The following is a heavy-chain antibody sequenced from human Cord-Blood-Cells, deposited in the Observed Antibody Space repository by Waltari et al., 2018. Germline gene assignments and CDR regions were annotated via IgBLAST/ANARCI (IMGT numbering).Heavy chain of an antibody. J-gene: IGHJ4*02. Sequence: EVQLVESGGGLVKPGGSLRLSCAASGFTFSSYSMNWVRRAPGKGREWVSSISSSSSYIYYADSVKGRFTSSRDNAKNSLYLQMNSLRAEDTAVYYCARETNWGGHYFDYWGQGTLVTVSS. CDR2: ISSSSSYI. CDR1: GFTFSSYS. CDR3: ARETNWGGHYFDY. D-gene: IGHD7-27*01. V-gene: IGHV3-21*01.